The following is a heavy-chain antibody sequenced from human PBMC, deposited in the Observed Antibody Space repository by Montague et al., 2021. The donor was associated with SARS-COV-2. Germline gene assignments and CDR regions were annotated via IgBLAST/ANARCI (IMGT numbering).Heavy chain of an antibody. CDR1: GGSVRSAIYY. J-gene: IGHJ6*02. V-gene: IGHV4-39*01. D-gene: IGHD3-16*01. Sequence: SETLSLTCTVSGGSVRSAIYYWGWIRQPPEKGLEWIGRVYYTGRTSYNSSLMGRVTISVDTSQNQFSLKLNSVTAADTAVYFCARHKRDVEREHLGGMDVRGQGTTVTVSS. CDR2: VYYTGRT. CDR3: ARHKRDVEREHLGGMDV.